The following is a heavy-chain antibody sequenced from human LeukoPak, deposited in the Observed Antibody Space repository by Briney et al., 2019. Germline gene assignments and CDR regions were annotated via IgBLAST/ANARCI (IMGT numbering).Heavy chain of an antibody. CDR3: ARDEYFYCSSTSCYLASFDY. V-gene: IGHV1-18*04. CDR1: GYTFTSYG. J-gene: IGHJ4*02. Sequence: WASVKVSCKASGYTFTSYGISWVRQAPGQGPEWMGWISAYNGNTNYAQKLQGRVTMTTDTSTSTAYMELRSLRSDDTAVYYCARDEYFYCSSTSCYLASFDYWGQGTLVTVSS. CDR2: ISAYNGNT. D-gene: IGHD2-2*01.